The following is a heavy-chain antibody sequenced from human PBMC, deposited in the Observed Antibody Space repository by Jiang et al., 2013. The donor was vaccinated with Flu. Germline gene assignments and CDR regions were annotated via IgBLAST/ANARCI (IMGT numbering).Heavy chain of an antibody. V-gene: IGHV4-39*01. CDR3: ARHGTARLSGWYSMGMGYYGMDV. CDR1: GGSISSSSYY. D-gene: IGHD6-19*01. CDR2: IYYSGST. Sequence: LLKPSETLSLTCTVSGGSISSSSYYWGWIRQPPGKGLEWIGSIYYSGSTYYNPSLKSRVTISVETSKNQFSLKLSSVTAADTAVYYCARHGTARLSGWYSMGMGYYGMDVWGQGTTVTVSS. J-gene: IGHJ6*02.